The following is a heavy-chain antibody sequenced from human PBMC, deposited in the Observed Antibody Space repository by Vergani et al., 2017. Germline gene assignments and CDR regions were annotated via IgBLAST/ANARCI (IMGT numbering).Heavy chain of an antibody. CDR1: GFTFSSYA. CDR3: AKCGSSSWYSEDDDAFDI. Sequence: EVQLLESGGGLVQPGGSLRLSCAASGFTFSSYAMSWVRQAPGKGLEWVSAISGSGGSTYYADSVKGRFTISSDNSKNTLYLQMNSLRAEDTAVYYCAKCGSSSWYSEDDDAFDIWGQGTMVTVSS. D-gene: IGHD6-13*01. V-gene: IGHV3-23*01. CDR2: ISGSGGST. J-gene: IGHJ3*02.